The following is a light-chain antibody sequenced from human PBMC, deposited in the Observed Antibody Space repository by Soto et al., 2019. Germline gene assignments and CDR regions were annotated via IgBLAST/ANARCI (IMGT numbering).Light chain of an antibody. CDR3: QQYDSLPLT. CDR1: QDITNY. Sequence: GDRVTITCQASQDITNYLNWYQQKPGKAPKLLIHDSSNLETGVPSRFSGSGSGTYFSFTISSLQPEDIATYYWQQYDSLPLTFGQGTRLEIK. J-gene: IGKJ5*01. V-gene: IGKV1-33*01. CDR2: DSS.